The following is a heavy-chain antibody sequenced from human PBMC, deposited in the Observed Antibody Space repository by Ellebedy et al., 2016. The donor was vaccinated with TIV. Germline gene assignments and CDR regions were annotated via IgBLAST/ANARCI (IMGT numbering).Heavy chain of an antibody. CDR1: GGSISPYY. J-gene: IGHJ4*02. V-gene: IGHV4-59*06. D-gene: IGHD3-10*01. CDR2: IYYSGST. CDR3: AKYGSGTYGFDD. Sequence: SETLSLTCIVSGGSISPYYWSWFRQPPGRGLEWIGYIYYSGSTYFSPSLKRRTTISVDTYKNQFSLRLSSVTAADTAVYYSAKYGSGTYGFDDWGQGTLVTVSS.